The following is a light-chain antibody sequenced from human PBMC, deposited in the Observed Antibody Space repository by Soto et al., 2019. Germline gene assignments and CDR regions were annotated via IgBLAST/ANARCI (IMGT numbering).Light chain of an antibody. CDR3: CSYAGSSFYV. V-gene: IGLV2-23*01. J-gene: IGLJ1*01. Sequence: QSVLTQPASVSGSPGQSITISCTGTSSDVGNYNLVSWYQQHPGKAPKLMIYEGTTRPSGVSNRFSGSKSGNTASLTISGLQAEDEADYYCCSYAGSSFYVFGTGTKVTVL. CDR2: EGT. CDR1: SSDVGNYNL.